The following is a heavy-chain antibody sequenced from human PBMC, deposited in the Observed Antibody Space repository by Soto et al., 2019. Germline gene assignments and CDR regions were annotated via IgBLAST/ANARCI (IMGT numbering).Heavy chain of an antibody. Sequence: PSETLSLTCTVSGGSVSSGGYYWNWIRQPPGKGLEWIGYIYYSGSTNYNPSLKSRVTISVDTSKNQFSLRLRSVTAADTAFYYYARSRPSVYTYGLEGWFGPWGQGSLVTVSS. V-gene: IGHV4-61*08. CDR1: GGSVSSGGYY. J-gene: IGHJ5*02. D-gene: IGHD5-18*01. CDR3: ARSRPSVYTYGLEGWFGP. CDR2: IYYSGST.